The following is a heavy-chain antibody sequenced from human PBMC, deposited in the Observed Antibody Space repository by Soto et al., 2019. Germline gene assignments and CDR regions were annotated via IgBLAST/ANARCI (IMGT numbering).Heavy chain of an antibody. CDR3: ARVPGSSPIYCISTSCYGGKFFDY. Sequence: SETLSLTCAVYGGSLSGYYWSWIRQPPGKGLEWIGEINHSGSTNYNPSLKSRVTISVDTSKNQFSLKLSSVTAADTAVYYCARVPGSSPIYCISTSCYGGKFFDYWGQGTLVTVSS. CDR2: INHSGST. D-gene: IGHD2-2*01. J-gene: IGHJ4*02. V-gene: IGHV4-34*01. CDR1: GGSLSGYY.